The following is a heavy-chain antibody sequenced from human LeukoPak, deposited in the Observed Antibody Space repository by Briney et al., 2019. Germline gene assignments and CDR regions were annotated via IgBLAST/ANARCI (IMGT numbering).Heavy chain of an antibody. Sequence: KPSETLSLTCTVSGVSINSHYWSWIRQPPGKGLEWIGSIYDSGSANYKSSLKSRVTMTVDTSKNQFSLKLNSVSAADTAVYYCARVLQNYYHMDVWGKGTTVTVSS. V-gene: IGHV4-59*11. J-gene: IGHJ6*03. CDR2: IYDSGSA. D-gene: IGHD3-3*01. CDR1: GVSINSHY. CDR3: ARVLQNYYHMDV.